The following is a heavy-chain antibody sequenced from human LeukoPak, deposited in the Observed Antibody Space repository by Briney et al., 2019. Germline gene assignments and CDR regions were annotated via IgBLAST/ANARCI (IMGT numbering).Heavy chain of an antibody. Sequence: GGSLRLSCAASGFTLSSYWMSWVRQAPGKGLEWVANIKGDGSEKYYVDSVKGRFTISRDNAKNSLYLQMNSLRAEDTAVYYCARVRYINRWYDYWGQGTLVTVSS. D-gene: IGHD6-13*01. CDR2: IKGDGSEK. V-gene: IGHV3-7*01. J-gene: IGHJ4*02. CDR1: GFTLSSYW. CDR3: ARVRYINRWYDY.